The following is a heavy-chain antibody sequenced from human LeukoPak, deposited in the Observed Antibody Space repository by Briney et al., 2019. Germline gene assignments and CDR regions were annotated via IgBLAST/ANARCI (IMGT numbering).Heavy chain of an antibody. CDR2: ISSSGNTR. V-gene: IGHV3-48*03. J-gene: IGHJ4*02. Sequence: LSGGSLRLSCAAPGLTFSGHEMNWVRQAPGKGLEWISSISSSGNTRYYADSVKGRFTISRDNAKSSLYLQMNSLRVEDTAVYYCTGGGFDYWGQGALVTVSS. CDR1: GLTFSGHE. CDR3: TGGGFDY.